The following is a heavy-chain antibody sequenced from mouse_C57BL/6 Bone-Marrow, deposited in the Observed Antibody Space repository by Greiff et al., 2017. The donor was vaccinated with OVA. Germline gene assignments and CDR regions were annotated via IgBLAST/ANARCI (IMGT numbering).Heavy chain of an antibody. CDR2: IHPSDSDT. V-gene: IGHV1-74*01. CDR1: GYTFTSYW. D-gene: IGHD3-2*02. CDR3: AIQLRLHAMGY. Sequence: QVQLQQPGAELVKPGASVKVSCKASGYTFTSYWMHWVKQRPGQGLEWIGRIHPSDSDTNYNQKFKGKATLTVDKSSSTAYMQLSSLTSVDSAVYYSAIQLRLHAMGYWGQRTSVTVSS. J-gene: IGHJ4*01.